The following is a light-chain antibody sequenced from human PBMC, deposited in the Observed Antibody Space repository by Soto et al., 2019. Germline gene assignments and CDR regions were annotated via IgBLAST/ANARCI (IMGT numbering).Light chain of an antibody. V-gene: IGLV1-40*01. CDR2: GNS. CDR3: QSYGSRLSGSV. J-gene: IGLJ3*02. Sequence: QSVLTQPPSVSGAPGQRVTISCTGSSSNIGAGYDVHWYQQLPGTAPKLLIYGNSNRPSGVPDRFSGSKSGTSASLAITGLQAEDEAAYSCQSYGSRLSGSVFGGGTKVTVL. CDR1: SSNIGAGYD.